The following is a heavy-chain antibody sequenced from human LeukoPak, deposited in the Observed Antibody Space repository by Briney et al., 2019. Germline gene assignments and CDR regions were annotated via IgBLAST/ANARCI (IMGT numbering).Heavy chain of an antibody. CDR3: ARGISSSFYYYMDV. D-gene: IGHD2-2*01. CDR2: IYHSGST. Sequence: SETLSLTCAVSGGSISSGGYSWSWIRQPPGKGLEWIGYIYHSGSTYYNPSLKSRVTISVDTSKNQFSLNLSSVTAADTAVYYCARGISSSFYYYMDVWGKGTTVTVSS. V-gene: IGHV4-30-2*01. J-gene: IGHJ6*03. CDR1: GGSISSGGYS.